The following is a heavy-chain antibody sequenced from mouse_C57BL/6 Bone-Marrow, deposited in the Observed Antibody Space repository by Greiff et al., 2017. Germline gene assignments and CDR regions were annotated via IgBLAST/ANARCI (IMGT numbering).Heavy chain of an antibody. Sequence: EVQLQQPGPELVKPGASVKISCKASGYTFTDYYMNWVKQSHGKSLEWIGDINPNNGGTSYNQKFKGKATLTVDKSSSTAYMELRSLTSEDSAVYYCARDTTVCDYWGQGTTLTVSS. CDR1: GYTFTDYY. D-gene: IGHD1-1*01. J-gene: IGHJ2*01. V-gene: IGHV1-26*01. CDR3: ARDTTVCDY. CDR2: INPNNGGT.